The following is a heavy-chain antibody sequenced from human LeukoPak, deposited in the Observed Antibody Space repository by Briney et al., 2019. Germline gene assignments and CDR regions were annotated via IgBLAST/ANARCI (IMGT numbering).Heavy chain of an antibody. Sequence: ASGPTLVNPTQTLTLTCSFSGFSLSTSGVGVGWIRQPPGKALEWLALIYWNDDKRYSPSLKSRLTITKDTSKNQVVLTMTNMDPVDTATYYCAHKGGDGSRRTSLGFDYWGQGTLVTVSS. V-gene: IGHV2-5*01. D-gene: IGHD6-13*01. CDR2: IYWNDDK. J-gene: IGHJ4*02. CDR1: GFSLSTSGVG. CDR3: AHKGGDGSRRTSLGFDY.